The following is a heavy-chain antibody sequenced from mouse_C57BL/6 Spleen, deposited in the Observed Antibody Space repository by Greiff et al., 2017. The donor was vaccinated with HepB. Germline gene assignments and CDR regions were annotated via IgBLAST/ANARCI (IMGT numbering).Heavy chain of an antibody. D-gene: IGHD1-1*01. V-gene: IGHV10-1*01. Sequence: EVQRVESGGGLVQPKGSLKLSCAASGFSFNTYAMNWVRQAPGKGLEWVARIRSKSNNYATYYADSVKDRFTISRDDSESMLYLQMNNLKTEDTAMYYCVRHGGSSLYWYFDVWGTGTTVTVSS. J-gene: IGHJ1*03. CDR2: IRSKSNNYAT. CDR1: GFSFNTYA. CDR3: VRHGGSSLYWYFDV.